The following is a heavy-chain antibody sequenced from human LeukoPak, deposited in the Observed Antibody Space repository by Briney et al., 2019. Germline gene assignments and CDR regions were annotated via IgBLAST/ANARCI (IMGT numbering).Heavy chain of an antibody. Sequence: GGSLRLSCAASGFTFSDYYMSWIRQAPGKGLEWVSYISSSGSTINYADYVKGGFTISRDNAKNSVYLQMNSLRAEDTAVYYCASYYHYGMDVWGQGTTVTVSS. CDR2: ISSSGSTI. CDR3: ASYYHYGMDV. J-gene: IGHJ6*02. V-gene: IGHV3-11*01. CDR1: GFTFSDYY.